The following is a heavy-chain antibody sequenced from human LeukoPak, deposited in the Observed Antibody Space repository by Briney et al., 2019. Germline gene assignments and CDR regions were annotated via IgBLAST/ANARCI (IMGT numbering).Heavy chain of an antibody. CDR1: GFTFSSYW. CDR3: ARDITMVRGAYGMDV. J-gene: IGHJ6*02. Sequence: GGSLRLSRAASGFTFSSYWMHWVRQAPGKGLVWVSRINSDGSSTSYADSVKGRFTISRDNAKNTLYLQMNSLRAEDTAVYYCARDITMVRGAYGMDVWGQGTTVTVSS. CDR2: INSDGSST. V-gene: IGHV3-74*01. D-gene: IGHD3-10*01.